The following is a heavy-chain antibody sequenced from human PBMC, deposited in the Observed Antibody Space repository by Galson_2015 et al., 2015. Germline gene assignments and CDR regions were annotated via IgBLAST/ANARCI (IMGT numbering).Heavy chain of an antibody. V-gene: IGHV1-3*04. CDR2: LNTANGDA. D-gene: IGHD6-6*01. CDR1: GYTLTNYA. CDR3: ARESPPYSSSSPWFDP. Sequence: QSGAEVKKPGASVKVSCKASGYTLTNYAMHWVRQAPGQRPEWMGWLNTANGDAKYSQKFQGRVTITRDTSANTAYMELSSLTSEDTAVYYCARESPPYSSSSPWFDPWGQGTLVTVSS. J-gene: IGHJ5*02.